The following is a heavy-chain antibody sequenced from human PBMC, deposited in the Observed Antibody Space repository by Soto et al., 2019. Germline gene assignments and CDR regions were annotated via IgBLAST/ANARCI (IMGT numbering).Heavy chain of an antibody. Sequence: SGPTLVNPTQILTLTCTFSGFSLTTSGMSVNWIRQRPGQALEWLARIDWDDDRYYSTSLKTRLTISKDTSKNQVVLTMTNMDPVDTPTYYCARISSVTTEYFFDSWCQGTQVTVSS. CDR2: IDWDDDR. J-gene: IGHJ4*02. CDR1: GFSLTTSGMS. V-gene: IGHV2-70*11. CDR3: ARISSVTTEYFFDS. D-gene: IGHD4-17*01.